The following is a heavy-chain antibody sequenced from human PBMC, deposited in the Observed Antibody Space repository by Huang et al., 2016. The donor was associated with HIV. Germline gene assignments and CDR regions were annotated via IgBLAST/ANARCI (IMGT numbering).Heavy chain of an antibody. V-gene: IGHV3-48*02. D-gene: IGHD1-26*01. CDR1: GFTFSSEN. J-gene: IGHJ4*02. CDR3: ARGMGASWFAY. CDR2: MSKSSRRI. Sequence: EVQLVESGGGLVQPGGYLRLWCAASGFTFSSENINWVRQDPGNGLEWRSNMSKSSRRIYYADSVKGRFTISRDNAKNALYLQMNSLRDEDTAVYYCARGMGASWFAYWGQGALVTVSS.